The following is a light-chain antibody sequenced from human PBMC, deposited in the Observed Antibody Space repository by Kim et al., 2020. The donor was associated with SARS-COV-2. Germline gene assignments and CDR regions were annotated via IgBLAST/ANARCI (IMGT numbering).Light chain of an antibody. Sequence: ASISSRSSTSLVSSDGNTYLNWFQQRPGQSPRRLTYEISKRDSGVPDRFSVSGSGTDFTLKISRVEAEDVGVYYCMQGSHWPFTFGQGTKVDIK. CDR3: MQGSHWPFT. V-gene: IGKV2-30*01. J-gene: IGKJ2*01. CDR2: EIS. CDR1: TSLVSSDGNTY.